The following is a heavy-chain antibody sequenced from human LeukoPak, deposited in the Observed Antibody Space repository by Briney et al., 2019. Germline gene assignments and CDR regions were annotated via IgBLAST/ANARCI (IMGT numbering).Heavy chain of an antibody. CDR2: INDSGDT. V-gene: IGHV4-34*01. J-gene: IGHJ6*03. Sequence: SETLSLTCAVYGGSFSGYYWNWIRLPPGKGLEWIGEINDSGDTNYTPSLKSRVTISVDTSKNQFSLKLSSVTAADTAVYYCARVEVAATKAGDYYYYMDVWGKGTTVTVSS. CDR1: GGSFSGYY. CDR3: ARVEVAATKAGDYYYYMDV. D-gene: IGHD2-15*01.